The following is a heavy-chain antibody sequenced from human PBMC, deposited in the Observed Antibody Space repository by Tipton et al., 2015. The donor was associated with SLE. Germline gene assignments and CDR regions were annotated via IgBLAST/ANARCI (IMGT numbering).Heavy chain of an antibody. D-gene: IGHD1-14*01. CDR3: ARRYNRNYKDYFDY. J-gene: IGHJ4*02. Sequence: TLSLTCAVYGGSLSGYYWSWFRPSPGKGLEWIDDINHVGRTNYNPSLRSRATISVDTSKNQFSLKLTSVTAADTAVYYCARRYNRNYKDYFDYWGQGTPVTVSS. V-gene: IGHV4-34*01. CDR2: INHVGRT. CDR1: GGSLSGYY.